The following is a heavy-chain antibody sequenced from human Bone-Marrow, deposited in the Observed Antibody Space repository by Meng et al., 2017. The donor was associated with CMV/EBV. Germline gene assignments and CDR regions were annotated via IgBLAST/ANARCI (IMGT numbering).Heavy chain of an antibody. D-gene: IGHD6-13*01. J-gene: IGHJ4*02. V-gene: IGHV3-21*01. CDR2: ISSSSSYI. Sequence: GGSLRLSCAASGFTFSSYSMNWVRQAPGKGLEWVSSISSSSSYIYYADSVKGRFTISRDNAKNSLYLQMNSLRAEAPSGYYCARARYSEEQQLVFDYWGQGTMVTVSS. CDR3: ARARYSEEQQLVFDY. CDR1: GFTFSSYS.